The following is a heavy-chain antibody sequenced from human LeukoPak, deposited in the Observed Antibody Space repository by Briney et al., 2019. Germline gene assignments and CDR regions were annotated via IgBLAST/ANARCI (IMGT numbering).Heavy chain of an antibody. V-gene: IGHV4-59*08. CDR1: GGSISSYY. D-gene: IGHD6-13*01. Sequence: PSETLSLTCTVSGGSISSYYWSWIRQPPWKGLEWIGYIYYSGSTNYNPSLKGRVTISVDTSKNQFSLKLSSVTAADTAVYYCARGPDRSIAAAGTWGQGTLVTVSS. CDR3: ARGPDRSIAAAGT. CDR2: IYYSGST. J-gene: IGHJ5*02.